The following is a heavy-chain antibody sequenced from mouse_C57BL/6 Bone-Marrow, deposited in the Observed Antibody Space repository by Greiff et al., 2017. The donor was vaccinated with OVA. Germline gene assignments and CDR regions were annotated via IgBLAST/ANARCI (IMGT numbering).Heavy chain of an antibody. V-gene: IGHV14-3*01. J-gene: IGHJ3*01. CDR2: IDPANGNT. Sequence: VQLQQSVAELVRPGASVKLSCTASGFNFKNTYMHWVKQRPEQGLEWIGRIDPANGNTKYAPKFQGKATITTDTSSNTTYLQLNSLTSEDTAIYYCARHGSSSWFAYWGQGTLVTVSA. D-gene: IGHD1-1*01. CDR1: GFNFKNTY. CDR3: ARHGSSSWFAY.